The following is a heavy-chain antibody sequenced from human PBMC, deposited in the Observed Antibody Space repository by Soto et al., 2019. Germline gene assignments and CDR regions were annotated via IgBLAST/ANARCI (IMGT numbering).Heavy chain of an antibody. CDR1: IFTFSSYS. V-gene: IGHV3-23*01. CDR2: ISDSGGNT. J-gene: IGHJ5*02. CDR3: SKWSGFGDA. Sequence: SWAALIFTFSSYSMTWVRQAPGKWLEWVAGISDSGGNTWYADSVKGRFTISRDNSKNTLFLQMNSLRAEDTAVYFCSKWSGFGDAWGQGTLVTAPQ. D-gene: IGHD3-10*01.